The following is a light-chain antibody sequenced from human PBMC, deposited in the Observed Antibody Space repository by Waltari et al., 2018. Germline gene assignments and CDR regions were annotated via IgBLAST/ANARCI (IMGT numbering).Light chain of an antibody. CDR2: AGS. J-gene: IGLJ1*01. Sequence: QSALTQPASVSGSPGQSITISCTGTSSDVGNYNLVSWYQQHPGNAPKLMISAGSKRPSGVSNRFSGSKSGNTASLTISVLQAEDEADYYCCSYAGSSTYVFGTGTKVTVL. CDR1: SSDVGNYNL. CDR3: CSYAGSSTYV. V-gene: IGLV2-23*01.